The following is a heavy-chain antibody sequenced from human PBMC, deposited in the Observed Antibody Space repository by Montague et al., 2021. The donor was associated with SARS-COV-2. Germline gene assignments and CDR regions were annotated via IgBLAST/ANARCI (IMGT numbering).Heavy chain of an antibody. V-gene: IGHV3-23*01. J-gene: IGHJ4*02. Sequence: SRRLSLSASGFTFSTYAMSWVRQAPGKGLEWVSAITGSGGGTYYAGSVKGRFTISKDNSKNMLYLQMNSLRAEDTAVYYCAKDQVYSGSYFADWGQGTLVTVSS. CDR2: ITGSGGGT. D-gene: IGHD1-26*01. CDR3: AKDQVYSGSYFAD. CDR1: GFTFSTYA.